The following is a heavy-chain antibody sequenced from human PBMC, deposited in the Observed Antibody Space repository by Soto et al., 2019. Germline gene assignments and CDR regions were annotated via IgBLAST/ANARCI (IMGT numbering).Heavy chain of an antibody. V-gene: IGHV3-66*01. CDR3: ARYYFDTGGPSNWFDP. J-gene: IGHJ5*02. CDR1: GFTVSSNY. CDR2: IYSGGST. Sequence: GGSLRLSCAASGFTVSSNYMSWVRQAPGKGLEWVSVIYSGGSTYFADSVKDRFSISRDNSKNTLHLQMNSLRAEDTAVYYCARYYFDTGGPSNWFDPWGQGTLVTV. D-gene: IGHD3-22*01.